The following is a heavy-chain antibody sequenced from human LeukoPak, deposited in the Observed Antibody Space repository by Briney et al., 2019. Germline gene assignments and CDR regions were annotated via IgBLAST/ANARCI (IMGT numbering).Heavy chain of an antibody. V-gene: IGHV3-21*01. D-gene: IGHD6-13*01. J-gene: IGHJ2*01. Sequence: PGGSLRLSCAASGFTFSSYSMNWVRQAPGKGLEWVSSISSSSSYIYYADSVKGRFTISRDNAKNSLYLQMNSLRAEDTAVYYCARGWQQAPYWYFDLWGRGTLVTVSS. CDR2: ISSSSSYI. CDR1: GFTFSSYS. CDR3: ARGWQQAPYWYFDL.